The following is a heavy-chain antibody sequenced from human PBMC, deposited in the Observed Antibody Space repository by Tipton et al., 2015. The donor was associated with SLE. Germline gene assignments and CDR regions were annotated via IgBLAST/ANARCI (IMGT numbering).Heavy chain of an antibody. CDR1: GGSFSGYY. J-gene: IGHJ3*01. CDR2: IYYSGST. CDR3: GRARVGMGYVFDV. D-gene: IGHD5-24*01. V-gene: IGHV4-59*08. Sequence: LRLSCAVYGGSFSGYYWSWIRQPPGKGLEWIGYIYYSGSTNYNPSLTSRVTISADTSKNQFSLRLTSVTAADTALYYCGRARVGMGYVFDVWGQGTMVTVSS.